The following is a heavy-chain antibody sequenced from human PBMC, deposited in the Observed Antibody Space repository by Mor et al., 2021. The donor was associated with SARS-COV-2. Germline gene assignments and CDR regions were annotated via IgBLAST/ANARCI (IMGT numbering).Heavy chain of an antibody. D-gene: IGHD6-13*01. J-gene: IGHJ6*02. Sequence: VKGRFIISRYNAKNSLYLQMNSLRAEDTAVYYCARDSSRGGMDVWGQGTTVTVSS. CDR3: ARDSSRGGMDV. V-gene: IGHV3-11*05.